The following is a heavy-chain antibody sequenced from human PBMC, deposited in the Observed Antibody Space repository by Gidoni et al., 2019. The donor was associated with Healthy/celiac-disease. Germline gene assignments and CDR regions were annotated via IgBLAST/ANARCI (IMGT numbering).Heavy chain of an antibody. CDR2: ISSSSSYI. CDR1: GFTFSSSS. V-gene: IGHV3-21*01. Sequence: EVQLVESGGGLVKPGGSLRLSCAASGFTFSSSSMNWVRQAPGKGLDWVSSISSSSSYIYYADSVKGRFTISRDNAKNSLYLQMNSLRAEDTAVYYCARARDGYNPVDWGQGTLVTVSS. D-gene: IGHD5-12*01. J-gene: IGHJ4*02. CDR3: ARARDGYNPVD.